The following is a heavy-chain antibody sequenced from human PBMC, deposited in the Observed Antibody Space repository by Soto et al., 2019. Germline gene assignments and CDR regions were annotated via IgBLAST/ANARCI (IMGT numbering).Heavy chain of an antibody. Sequence: QVQLVQSGAEVKKPGSSVKVSCKASGGNFTNYGISWVRQAPGQGLDWMGGIIPIFGTANYAHKFQGRITITADESTSTAYMELSSLRSEDTAVYYCARGGSIAALYWYLDLWGRGTLVTVSS. CDR1: GGNFTNYG. V-gene: IGHV1-69*01. J-gene: IGHJ2*01. D-gene: IGHD6-6*01. CDR3: ARGGSIAALYWYLDL. CDR2: IIPIFGTA.